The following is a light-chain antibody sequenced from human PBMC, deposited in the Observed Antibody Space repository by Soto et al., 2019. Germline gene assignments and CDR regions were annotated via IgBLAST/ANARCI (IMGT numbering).Light chain of an antibody. V-gene: IGKV1-5*01. CDR1: QSISIW. J-gene: IGKJ2*01. Sequence: DIPMTQSPSTLSASVGDRVTITCRASQSISIWLAWYQQKPGKAPKLLIYGASSLESGVPSRFSGSGSGTEFTLTISSLQPDDFATYYCQQYNSYSYTFGQGTKLDIK. CDR3: QQYNSYSYT. CDR2: GAS.